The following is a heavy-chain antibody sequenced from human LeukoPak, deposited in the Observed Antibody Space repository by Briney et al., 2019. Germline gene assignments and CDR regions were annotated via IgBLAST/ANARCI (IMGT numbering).Heavy chain of an antibody. Sequence: SETLSLTCTVSGGSISSGGYYWSWIRQHPGKDLEWIGYIYYSGSTYYNPSLKSRVTISVDTSKNQFSLKLSSVTAADTAVYYCARGKLLRYFDWLSRTADAFDIWGQGTMVTVSS. CDR2: IYYSGST. J-gene: IGHJ3*02. D-gene: IGHD3-9*01. V-gene: IGHV4-31*03. CDR3: ARGKLLRYFDWLSRTADAFDI. CDR1: GGSISSGGYY.